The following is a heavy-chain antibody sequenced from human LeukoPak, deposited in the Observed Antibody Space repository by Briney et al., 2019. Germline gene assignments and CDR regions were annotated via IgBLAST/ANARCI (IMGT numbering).Heavy chain of an antibody. D-gene: IGHD6-19*01. J-gene: IGHJ4*02. CDR2: ITGSSSTV. Sequence: GGSLRLSCAASRFTFSSYNMHWVRQAPGKGLEWISYITGSSSTVYYADSVKGRFTISRDNAKSSLYLQMSSLRAEDTAVYYCAREPTYTNSWYTTCDYWGQGTLVTVSS. CDR3: AREPTYTNSWYTTCDY. CDR1: RFTFSSYN. V-gene: IGHV3-48*01.